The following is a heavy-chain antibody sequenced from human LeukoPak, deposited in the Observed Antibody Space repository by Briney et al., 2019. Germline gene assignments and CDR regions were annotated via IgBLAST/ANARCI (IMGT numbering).Heavy chain of an antibody. D-gene: IGHD4-11*01. CDR2: IYHSGST. J-gene: IGHJ4*02. CDR3: ARGPTVSDY. V-gene: IGHV4-38-2*02. CDR1: GYSISSGYY. Sequence: SETLSLTCTVSGYSISSGYYWGWIRQPPGKGLEWIGSIYHSGSTYYNPSLKSRVTLSVDTSKNQFSLKLSSVTAADTAVYYCARGPTVSDYWGQGTLVTVSS.